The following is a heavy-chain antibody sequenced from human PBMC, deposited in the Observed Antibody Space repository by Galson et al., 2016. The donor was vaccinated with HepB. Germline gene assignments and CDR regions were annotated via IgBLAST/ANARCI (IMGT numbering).Heavy chain of an antibody. J-gene: IGHJ6*02. D-gene: IGHD5-12*01. Sequence: SETLSLTCDVSGGSFSGYYWSWIRQTPGMGLEWIGDTTQSGKTNYNPSLKSRVTISVDMSKNQFSLRLTSVTAADTAVYFCVRRASVGLFRYNYYGLDVWGQGSAVTVSS. CDR1: GGSFSGYY. CDR2: TTQSGKT. V-gene: IGHV4-34*01. CDR3: VRRASVGLFRYNYYGLDV.